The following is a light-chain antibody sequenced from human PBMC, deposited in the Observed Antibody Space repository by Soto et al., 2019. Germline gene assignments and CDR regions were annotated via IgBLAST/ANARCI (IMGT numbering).Light chain of an antibody. CDR3: QENTDSHPYT. CDR2: DSS. J-gene: IGKJ2*01. CDR1: QRVGRY. Sequence: EMVLTQSPATLSLSPGARATLSCRASQRVGRYLAWYQQSPGQAPRLLIYDSSNRVTGIPARFSGNGSGRDFTLTISSLEPEDFAVYYCQENTDSHPYTFGQGTTLEI. V-gene: IGKV3-11*02.